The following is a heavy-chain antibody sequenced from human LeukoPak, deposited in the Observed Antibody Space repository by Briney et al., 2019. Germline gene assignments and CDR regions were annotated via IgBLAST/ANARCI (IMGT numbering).Heavy chain of an antibody. J-gene: IGHJ4*02. CDR1: GYTFTSFD. CDR3: ARTTSGSYDFWSGYYTEFDY. Sequence: GASVTVSCKASGYTFTSFDINWVRQATGQGLEWMGWISAYNGNTNYAQKLQGRVTMTTDTSTSTAYMELRSLRSDDTAVYYCARTTSGSYDFWSGYYTEFDYWGQGTLVTVSS. D-gene: IGHD3-3*01. V-gene: IGHV1-18*01. CDR2: ISAYNGNT.